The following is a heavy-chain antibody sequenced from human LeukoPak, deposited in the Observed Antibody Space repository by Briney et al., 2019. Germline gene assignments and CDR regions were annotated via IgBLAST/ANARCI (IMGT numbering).Heavy chain of an antibody. Sequence: SETLSLTCAVYGGSFSGYYWSWIRQPPGKGLEWIGEINHSGSTNYNPSLKSRVTISVDTSKNQFSLKLSSVTAADTAVYYCASESAAMATGYWGQGTLVTVSS. CDR1: GGSFSGYY. CDR2: INHSGST. V-gene: IGHV4-34*01. CDR3: ASESAAMATGY. J-gene: IGHJ4*02. D-gene: IGHD5-18*01.